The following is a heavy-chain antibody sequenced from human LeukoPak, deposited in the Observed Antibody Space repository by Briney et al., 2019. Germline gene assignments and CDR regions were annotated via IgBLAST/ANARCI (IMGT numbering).Heavy chain of an antibody. J-gene: IGHJ5*02. V-gene: IGHV3-23*01. CDR2: IGGIGAST. CDR3: AKAAYGDYVNWFDP. D-gene: IGHD4-17*01. CDR1: GFTFSSHA. Sequence: QPGGSLRLSCAASGFTFSSHAMNWVRQAPGKGLEWVSSIGGIGASTYYADSVKGRFTISRDNSKNTLYLQMNSLRAEDTALYYCAKAAYGDYVNWFDPWGQEILVIVSS.